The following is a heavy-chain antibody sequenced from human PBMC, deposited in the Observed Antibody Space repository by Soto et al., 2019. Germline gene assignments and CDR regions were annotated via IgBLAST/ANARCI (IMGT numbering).Heavy chain of an antibody. D-gene: IGHD3-10*01. CDR3: TSVPDYYGLLFNWFDP. CDR1: GFTFGEYA. CDR2: IRSKAYGGTT. V-gene: IGHV3-49*03. Sequence: GGSRRLSCTASGFTFGEYAMSWFRQAPGKGLEWVGFIRSKAYGGTTEYAASVKGRFTISRDDSKSIAYLQMNSLKTEDTAVYYCTSVPDYYGLLFNWFDPWGQGTLVTVSS. J-gene: IGHJ5*02.